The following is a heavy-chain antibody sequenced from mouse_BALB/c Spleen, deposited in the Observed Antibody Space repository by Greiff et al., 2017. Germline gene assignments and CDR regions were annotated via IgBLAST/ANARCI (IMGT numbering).Heavy chain of an antibody. J-gene: IGHJ3*01. V-gene: IGHV2-9*02. CDR1: GFSLTSYG. D-gene: IGHD2-3*01. CDR3: ARANDVYYSAWFAY. CDR2: IWAGGST. Sequence: QVQLKESGPGLVAPSQSLSITCTVSGFSLTSYGVHWVRQPPGKGLEWLGVIWAGGSTNYNSALMSRLSISKDNSKSQVFLKMNSLQTDDTAMYYCARANDVYYSAWFAYWGQGTLVTVSA.